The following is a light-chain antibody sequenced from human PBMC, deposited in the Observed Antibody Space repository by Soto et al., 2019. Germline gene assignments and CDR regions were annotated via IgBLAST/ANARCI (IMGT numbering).Light chain of an antibody. CDR2: VAS. CDR1: QGIGRN. CDR3: QQLNYY. V-gene: IGKV1-9*01. Sequence: DIQLTQSPSFLSASVGDSVTITCRASQGIGRNLAWYQQKPGKAPKLLIYVASTLESGVPSRFSGSGSGTEFTLTISSLQPEDFATYYCQQLNYYFGGGTKVEIK. J-gene: IGKJ4*01.